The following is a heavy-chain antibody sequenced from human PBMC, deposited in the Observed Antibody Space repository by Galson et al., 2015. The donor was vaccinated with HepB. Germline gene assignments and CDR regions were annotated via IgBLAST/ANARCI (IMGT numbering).Heavy chain of an antibody. CDR3: AKADCRTTSCYPGGFDY. CDR2: ISGSGGST. CDR1: GFTFSSYA. D-gene: IGHD2-2*01. V-gene: IGHV3-23*01. J-gene: IGHJ4*02. Sequence: SLRLSCAASGFTFSSYAMTWVRQAPGKGLEWVSAISGSGGSTHYADPVKGRFTISRDNSKNTLYLQMNSLRAEDTALYYCAKADCRTTSCYPGGFDYWGQGTLVTVSS.